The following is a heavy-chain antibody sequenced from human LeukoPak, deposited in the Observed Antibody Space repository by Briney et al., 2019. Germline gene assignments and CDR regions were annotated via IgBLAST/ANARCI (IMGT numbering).Heavy chain of an antibody. CDR3: ARDPYINTWYGWYFDL. CDR2: ISSSGSTI. V-gene: IGHV3-48*03. D-gene: IGHD6-13*01. J-gene: IGHJ2*01. Sequence: PGGSLRLSCAASGFTFSSYEMNWVRQAPGKGLEWVSYISSSGSTIYYADSVKGRFTISRDNANNILYLQMDSLRTEDTAIYYCARDPYINTWYGWYFDLWGRGTLVTVSS. CDR1: GFTFSSYE.